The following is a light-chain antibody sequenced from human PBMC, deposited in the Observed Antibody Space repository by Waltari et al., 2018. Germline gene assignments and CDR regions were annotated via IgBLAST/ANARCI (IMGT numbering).Light chain of an antibody. V-gene: IGKV3-20*01. J-gene: IGKJ1*01. CDR1: QSVSRA. CDR2: GAS. Sequence: EIVLTQSPGTLSLSPGERVTLSCRASQSVSRALAWYQQKPGQAPRLLIYGASNRATGIPDRFSGSGSGTDFSLTIRRLEPEDFAVYYCQHYVRLPATFGQGTKVEIK. CDR3: QHYVRLPAT.